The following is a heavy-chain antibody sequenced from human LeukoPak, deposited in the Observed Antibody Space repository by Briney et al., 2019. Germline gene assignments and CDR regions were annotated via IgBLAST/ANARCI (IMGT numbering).Heavy chain of an antibody. Sequence: SQTLSLTCTVSGGSISSGDYYWSWIRQPPGKCLEWIGYIYYSGSTYYNPSLKSRVTISVDTSKNQFSLKLSSVTAADTAVYYCARLKTYYYGSGSYYLFDYWGQGTLVTVSS. CDR2: IYYSGST. J-gene: IGHJ4*02. D-gene: IGHD3-10*01. V-gene: IGHV4-30-4*08. CDR3: ARLKTYYYGSGSYYLFDY. CDR1: GGSISSGDYY.